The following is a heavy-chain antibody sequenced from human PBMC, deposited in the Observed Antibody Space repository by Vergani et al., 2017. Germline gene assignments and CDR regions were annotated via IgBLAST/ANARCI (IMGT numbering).Heavy chain of an antibody. J-gene: IGHJ6*02. D-gene: IGHD4-17*01. Sequence: VQLVQSGAEVKKPGATMKISCKVSGYTFTDNYMHWVKQAPGKGLEWMGLVDPEDGETIYAEKFKGRVTIAADTSTGTAHLELSSLRSEDTAVYYCATPQTVTTGGMEVWGQGTTVIVSS. CDR3: ATPQTVTTGGMEV. CDR2: VDPEDGET. CDR1: GYTFTDNY. V-gene: IGHV1-69-2*01.